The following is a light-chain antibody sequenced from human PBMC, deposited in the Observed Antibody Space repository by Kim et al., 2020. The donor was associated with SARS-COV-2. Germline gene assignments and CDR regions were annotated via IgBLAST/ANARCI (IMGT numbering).Light chain of an antibody. V-gene: IGKV3-20*01. CDR3: QQYGSSPLYS. J-gene: IGKJ2*03. Sequence: SQGERATHSCRASQSVSSYLAWYQQKPGQAPRLLIYGASSRATGIPDRFSGSGSGTDFTLTISRLEPEDFAVYYCQQYGSSPLYSFGQGTKVDIK. CDR1: QSVSSY. CDR2: GAS.